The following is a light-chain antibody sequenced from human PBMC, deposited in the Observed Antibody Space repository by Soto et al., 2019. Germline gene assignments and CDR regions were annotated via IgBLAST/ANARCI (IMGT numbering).Light chain of an antibody. V-gene: IGKV3D-15*01. CDR1: QRISTN. CDR3: QHYNNWPAWT. Sequence: EIVLTQSPATLSSSPGETATRSCRASQRISTNLAWYQHKRGQAPRLLIYGASTRATGIPARFSGSGSETEFTLTITSLQSEDFAVYYCQHYNNWPAWTFGQGTKVDIK. CDR2: GAS. J-gene: IGKJ1*01.